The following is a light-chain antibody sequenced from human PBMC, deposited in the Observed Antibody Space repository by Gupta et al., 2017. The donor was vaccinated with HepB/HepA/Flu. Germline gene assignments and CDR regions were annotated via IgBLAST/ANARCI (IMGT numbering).Light chain of an antibody. Sequence: DIQMTPSPSSLSASVGDRVTITCRASQSITTYLNWYQQKPGTAPKLLIYGASSLQSGVPSRFSGSGSGTDFTLTISNLQPEDFAIYYCQQSLRPPFTFGPGTKVDFK. CDR3: QQSLRPPFT. CDR2: GAS. J-gene: IGKJ3*01. V-gene: IGKV1-39*01. CDR1: QSITTY.